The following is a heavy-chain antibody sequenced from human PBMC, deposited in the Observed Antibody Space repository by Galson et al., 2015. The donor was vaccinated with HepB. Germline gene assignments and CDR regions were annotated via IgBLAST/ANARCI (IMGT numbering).Heavy chain of an antibody. V-gene: IGHV4-59*01. Sequence: ETLSLTCTVSGDSIGSDYWSWVRQPPGKGLEGIGYIHHSGDTNYSPSLKSRVTISKDMSKNQFSLKPASVTAADTAVYYCARFLGATVFRGRIIANWYDPWGQGTLVTVSS. J-gene: IGHJ5*02. CDR3: ARFLGATVFRGRIIANWYDP. CDR2: IHHSGDT. D-gene: IGHD3-10*01. CDR1: GDSIGSDY.